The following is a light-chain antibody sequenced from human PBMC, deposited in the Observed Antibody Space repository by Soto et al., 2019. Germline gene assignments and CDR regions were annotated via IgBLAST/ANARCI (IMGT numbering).Light chain of an antibody. V-gene: IGKV4-1*01. CDR1: QSVFYNSNNKHY. J-gene: IGKJ4*01. Sequence: DIVMTQSPDSLAVSLGERATINCKPSQSVFYNSNNKHYIAWYQHKPGQPPRLLIDWASTRESWVPDRFSGIGFGGNFTLTSSRLQPEDVAVYYCQQDYSTPLTFGGGTKVEIK. CDR3: QQDYSTPLT. CDR2: WAS.